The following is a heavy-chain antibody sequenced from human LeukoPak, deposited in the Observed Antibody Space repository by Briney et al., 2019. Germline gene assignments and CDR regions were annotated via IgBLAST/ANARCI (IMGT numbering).Heavy chain of an antibody. Sequence: SGPTLVKPTQTLTLTCTFSGFSLRTSGVGVGWIRQPPGKALEWLALIYWNDDKRYNPSLKSRLTITKDTSKNQVVLTMTNMDPVDTATYYCAHTRQYYYDSSGDCYFDYWGQGTLVTVSS. CDR1: GFSLRTSGVG. D-gene: IGHD3-22*01. V-gene: IGHV2-5*01. J-gene: IGHJ4*02. CDR2: IYWNDDK. CDR3: AHTRQYYYDSSGDCYFDY.